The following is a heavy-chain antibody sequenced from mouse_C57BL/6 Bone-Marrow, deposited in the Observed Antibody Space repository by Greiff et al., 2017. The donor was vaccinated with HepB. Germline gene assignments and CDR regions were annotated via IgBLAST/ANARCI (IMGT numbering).Heavy chain of an antibody. J-gene: IGHJ2*01. CDR2: INPNNGGT. D-gene: IGHD1-1*01. CDR3: ARRRYGSSYLDY. Sequence: EVQLQQSGPELVKPGASVKIPCKASGYTFTDYNMDWVKQSHGKSLEWIGDINPNNGGTIYNQKFKGKATLTVDKSSSTAYMERRSLTSEDTAVYYCARRRYGSSYLDYWGQGTTLTVSS. V-gene: IGHV1-18*01. CDR1: GYTFTDYN.